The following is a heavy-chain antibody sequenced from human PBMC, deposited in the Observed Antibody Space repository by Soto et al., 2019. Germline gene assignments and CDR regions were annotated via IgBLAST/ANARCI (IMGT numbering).Heavy chain of an antibody. CDR2: ISGSGGST. D-gene: IGHD3-22*01. V-gene: IGHV3-23*01. J-gene: IGHJ1*01. CDR1: GFTFSSYA. Sequence: GGSLRLSCAASGFTFSSYAMSWVRQAPGKGLGWVSAISGSGGSTYYADSVKGRLTISRDNSKNTLYLQMNSLRAADPAVSYFAKDGSYYYDSSGYYERYWGQGTLVTVAS. CDR3: AKDGSYYYDSSGYYERY.